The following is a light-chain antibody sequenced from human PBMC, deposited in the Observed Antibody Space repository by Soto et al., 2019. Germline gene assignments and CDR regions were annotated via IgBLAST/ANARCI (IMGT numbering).Light chain of an antibody. CDR2: YDS. J-gene: IGLJ2*01. CDR3: QVWDSSSDHPHVV. CDR1: NIGSKS. V-gene: IGLV3-21*04. Sequence: SHELTQPPSVSVAPGKTARITCGGNNIGSKSVHWYQQKPGQAPVLVIYYDSDRPSGIPERFSGSNSGNTATLTISRVEAGDEADYYCQVWDSSSDHPHVVFGGGTKLTVL.